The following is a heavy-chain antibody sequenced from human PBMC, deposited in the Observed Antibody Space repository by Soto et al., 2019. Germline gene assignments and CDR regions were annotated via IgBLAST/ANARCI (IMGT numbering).Heavy chain of an antibody. CDR3: ATVNYYYYYMVV. D-gene: IGHD3-16*02. Sequence: EVQLVESGGGLVQPGGSLRLSCAASGFTVSSNYMSWVRQAPGKGLEWVSVIYSGGSTYYADSVKGRFTISRDNSKNTLYLQMNSLRAEDTAVYYCATVNYYYYYMVVWGKGTTVTVSS. V-gene: IGHV3-66*01. CDR2: IYSGGST. CDR1: GFTVSSNY. J-gene: IGHJ6*03.